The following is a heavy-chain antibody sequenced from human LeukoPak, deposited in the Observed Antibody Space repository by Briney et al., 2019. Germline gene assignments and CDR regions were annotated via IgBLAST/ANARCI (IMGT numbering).Heavy chain of an antibody. V-gene: IGHV4-59*01. J-gene: IGHJ3*02. CDR2: IYYSGST. Sequence: SSETLSLTCTVSGGSISSYYWSWIRQPPGKGLEWIGYIYYSGSTNYNPSLKSRVTISVDTSKNQFSLKLSSVTAADTAVYYCARGIYDYVWGSYRSTYAFDIWGQGTMVTVSS. D-gene: IGHD3-16*02. CDR3: ARGIYDYVWGSYRSTYAFDI. CDR1: GGSISSYY.